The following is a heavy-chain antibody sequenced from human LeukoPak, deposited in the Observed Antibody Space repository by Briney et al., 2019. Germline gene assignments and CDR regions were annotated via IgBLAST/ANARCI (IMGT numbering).Heavy chain of an antibody. CDR1: GFMFSNYY. V-gene: IGHV3-74*01. CDR3: ARGGYGHNMDV. D-gene: IGHD3-10*01. CDR2: IKKAGIDT. J-gene: IGHJ6*03. Sequence: GGSLRLSCVGSGFMFSNYYMYSVRQAPGRGLVWVSRIKKAGIDTIYADSVKGRFTVSRDNAKNTVYLQMSSLRAEDTAVYYCARGGYGHNMDVWGEGTTVIVCS.